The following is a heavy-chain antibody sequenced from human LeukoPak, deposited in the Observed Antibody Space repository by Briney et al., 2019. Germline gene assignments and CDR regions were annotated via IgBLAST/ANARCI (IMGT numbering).Heavy chain of an antibody. V-gene: IGHV3-30*04. CDR3: ARDKMAAAGI. CDR1: GFTFGSYA. Sequence: GGSLRLSCAASGFTFGSYAMHWVRQAPGKGLEWVAVISYDGSNKYYADSVKGRFTISRDNSKNTLYLQMNSLRAEDTAVYYCARDKMAAAGIWGQGTLVTVSS. CDR2: ISYDGSNK. J-gene: IGHJ4*02. D-gene: IGHD6-13*01.